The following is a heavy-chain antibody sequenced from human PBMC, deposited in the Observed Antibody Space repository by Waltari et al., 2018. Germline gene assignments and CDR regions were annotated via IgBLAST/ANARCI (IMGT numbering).Heavy chain of an antibody. CDR2: INHSGST. V-gene: IGHV4-34*01. CDR3: ARSHSGSYYRRSFDY. Sequence: QVQLQQWGAGLLKPSETLSLTCAVYGGSFSGYYWSWIRQTPGKGLEWIGEINHSGSTNYNPSLKSRVTISVDTSKNQFSLKLSSVTAADTAVYYCARSHSGSYYRRSFDYWGQGTLVTVSS. CDR1: GGSFSGYY. D-gene: IGHD1-26*01. J-gene: IGHJ4*02.